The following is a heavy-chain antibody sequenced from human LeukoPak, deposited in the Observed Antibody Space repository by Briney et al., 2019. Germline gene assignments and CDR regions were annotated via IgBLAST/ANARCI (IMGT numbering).Heavy chain of an antibody. J-gene: IGHJ4*02. D-gene: IGHD2-2*01. CDR1: GFTFSSYW. V-gene: IGHV3-66*01. CDR2: IYSGGST. Sequence: GGSLRLSCAASGFTFSSYWMSWVRQAPGKGLEWVSVIYSGGSTYYADSVKGRFTISRDNAKNSLYLQMNSLRAEDTAVYYCAREGGRYCSSTSCHPTIDYWGQGTLVTVSS. CDR3: AREGGRYCSSTSCHPTIDY.